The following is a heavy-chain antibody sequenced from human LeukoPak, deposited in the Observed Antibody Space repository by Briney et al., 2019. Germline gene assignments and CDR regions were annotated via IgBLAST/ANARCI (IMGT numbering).Heavy chain of an antibody. CDR3: AVAPGDY. CDR1: GYTFTGYY. D-gene: IGHD2-21*01. J-gene: IGHJ4*02. Sequence: ASVKVSCKASGYTFTGYYMHWVRQAPGQGLEWMGWINPNSGGTNYAQKFQGRVTLTRDTSITTVYMELSRLTSDDTAIFYCAVAPGDYWGQGTLVTVSS. CDR2: INPNSGGT. V-gene: IGHV1-2*02.